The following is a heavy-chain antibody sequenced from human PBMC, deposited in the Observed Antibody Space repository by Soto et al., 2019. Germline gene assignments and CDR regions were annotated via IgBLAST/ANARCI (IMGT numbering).Heavy chain of an antibody. CDR2: ISGSGGST. V-gene: IGHV3-23*01. Sequence: GGSLRLSCAASGFTFSSYAMSWVRQAPGKGLEWVSAISGSGGSTYYADSVKGRFTISRDNSKNTLYLQMNSLRAKDTAVYYCAKAYPRRVATISFDYWGQGTLVTVSS. J-gene: IGHJ4*02. CDR3: AKAYPRRVATISFDY. CDR1: GFTFSSYA. D-gene: IGHD5-12*01.